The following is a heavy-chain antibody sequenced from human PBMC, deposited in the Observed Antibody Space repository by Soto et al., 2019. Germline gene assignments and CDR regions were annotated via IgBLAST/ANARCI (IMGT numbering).Heavy chain of an antibody. J-gene: IGHJ4*02. V-gene: IGHV3-30-3*01. CDR3: ARELRYFNWSREYFYS. D-gene: IGHD3-9*01. Sequence: GGSLRLSCAASGFTFSSYAMHWVRQAPGKGLGWVAVISNDESNKFFADSVRGRFTISRDNSKNTLYLQMNSLKTEDTAVYYCARELRYFNWSREYFYSWGQGTLVTVSS. CDR1: GFTFSSYA. CDR2: ISNDESNK.